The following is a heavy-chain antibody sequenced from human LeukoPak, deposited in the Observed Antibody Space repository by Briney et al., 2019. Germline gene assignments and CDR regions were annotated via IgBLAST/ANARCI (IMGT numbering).Heavy chain of an antibody. CDR2: ISSSGSTI. CDR1: GFTFSDYY. J-gene: IGHJ4*02. V-gene: IGHV3-11*01. CDR3: AKDISGWANDY. D-gene: IGHD6-19*01. Sequence: GGSLRLSCAASGFTFSDYYMSWIRQAPGKGLEWVSYISSSGSTIYYADSVKGRFTISRDNSKNTLYLQMNSLRAEDTAVYYCAKDISGWANDYWGQGTLVTVSS.